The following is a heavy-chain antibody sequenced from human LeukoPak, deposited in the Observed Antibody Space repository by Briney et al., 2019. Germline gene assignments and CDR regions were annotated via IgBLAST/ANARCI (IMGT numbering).Heavy chain of an antibody. CDR2: ISSSSSYI. J-gene: IGHJ4*02. D-gene: IGHD3-22*01. CDR1: GFTFSSHS. Sequence: GGTLRLSCAASGFTFSSHSKNWVRQAPGKGLEWASPISSSSSYIYYADSVKGRFTISRDNAKNSLYLQMNSLRAEDTAVYYCARGLKKYYYDSSGYYAFDYWGQGTLVTVSS. V-gene: IGHV3-21*01. CDR3: ARGLKKYYYDSSGYYAFDY.